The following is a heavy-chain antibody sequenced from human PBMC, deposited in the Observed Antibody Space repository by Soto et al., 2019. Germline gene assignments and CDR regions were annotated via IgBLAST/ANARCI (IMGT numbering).Heavy chain of an antibody. CDR1: GFTFSTYW. V-gene: IGHV3-7*01. Sequence: GGSLRLSCAASGFTFSTYWVSWVRQAPGKGLEWVAYINQDGSEQYYVDSVKGRFTISRDNAKNSLYLQIDSLRVEDTAVYYCARDPRYCSDGICYPFCDYWGQGTLVTVSS. J-gene: IGHJ4*02. CDR3: ARDPRYCSDGICYPFCDY. D-gene: IGHD2-15*01. CDR2: INQDGSEQ.